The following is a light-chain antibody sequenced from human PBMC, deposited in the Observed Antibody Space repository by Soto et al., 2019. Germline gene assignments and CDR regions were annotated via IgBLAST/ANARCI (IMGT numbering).Light chain of an antibody. V-gene: IGKV3-20*01. J-gene: IGKJ1*01. CDR2: GAS. CDR3: EQYNRLLS. Sequence: TLSLSPGERATLSCRASQSVSSDDLSWYQQKPGQAPRLLIYGASSRATGIPDRFSGSGSVTDFTLTISRLEPEGFALYYCEQYNRLLSFGQETKVDIK. CDR1: QSVSSDD.